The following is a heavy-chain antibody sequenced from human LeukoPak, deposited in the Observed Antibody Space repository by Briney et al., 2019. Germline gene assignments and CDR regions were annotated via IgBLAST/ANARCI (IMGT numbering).Heavy chain of an antibody. CDR1: GYSFTSCW. CDR3: ATQPDFRLGDGMDV. V-gene: IGHV5-51*01. Sequence: GESLQISCKGSGYSFTSCWIGWVRQMPGKGLEWMGICYTGDSDTRYSPSFQGQVSISADKSTSTAYPQRSSLKASDTALYYCATQPDFRLGDGMDVWGQGNPVTVSS. D-gene: IGHD3-3*01. CDR2: CYTGDSDT. J-gene: IGHJ6*02.